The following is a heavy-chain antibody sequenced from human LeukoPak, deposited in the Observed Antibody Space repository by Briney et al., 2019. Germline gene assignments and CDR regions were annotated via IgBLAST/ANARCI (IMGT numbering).Heavy chain of an antibody. CDR3: ARAGPYSYGYGRSTLFDY. V-gene: IGHV4-61*02. CDR1: GGSISSGSYY. Sequence: KPSQTLSLTCTVSGGSISSGSYYWSWIRQPAGKGLEWIGRIYTSGSTNYNPSLKSRVTISVDTSKNQFSLKLSSVTAADTAVYYCARAGPYSYGYGRSTLFDYWGQGTLVTVSS. J-gene: IGHJ4*02. D-gene: IGHD5-18*01. CDR2: IYTSGST.